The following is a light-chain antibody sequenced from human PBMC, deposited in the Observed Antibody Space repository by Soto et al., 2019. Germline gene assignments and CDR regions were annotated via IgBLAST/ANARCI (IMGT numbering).Light chain of an antibody. CDR1: QTVSSSF. CDR2: AAS. CDR3: QHYNYRPYT. V-gene: IGKV3-20*01. J-gene: IGKJ2*01. Sequence: IVVTQSAGTLSLSPWERATLSCRASQTVSSSFLAWYQQTPGQAPRLRIYAASSRATGIPDRFSGSGSGTDFTLTISSLQSEDCAVYYCQHYNYRPYTFGQGTKV.